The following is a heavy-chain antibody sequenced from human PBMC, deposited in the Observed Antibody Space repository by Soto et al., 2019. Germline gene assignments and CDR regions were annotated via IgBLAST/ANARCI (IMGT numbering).Heavy chain of an antibody. Sequence: LSLTCTVSGGSISSGDYYWSWIRQPPGKGLEWIGYIYYSGSTYYNPSLKSRVTISVDTSKNQFSLRLISVTAADTAVYYCTREQSDDNYFDPWGQGTLVTVSS. CDR2: IYYSGST. J-gene: IGHJ5*02. V-gene: IGHV4-30-4*01. CDR1: GGSISSGDYY. D-gene: IGHD6-19*01. CDR3: TREQSDDNYFDP.